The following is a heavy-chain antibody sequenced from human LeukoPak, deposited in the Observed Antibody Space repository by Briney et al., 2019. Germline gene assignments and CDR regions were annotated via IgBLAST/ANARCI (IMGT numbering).Heavy chain of an antibody. CDR3: ARDQYCSGGSCYAEGYAFDI. D-gene: IGHD2-15*01. J-gene: IGHJ3*02. Sequence: SETLSLTCTVSGGSISSYYWSWIRQPPGKGLEWIGYIYYSGSTNYNPSLKSRVTVSVDTSKNQFSLKLSSVTAADTAVYYCARDQYCSGGSCYAEGYAFDIWGQGTMVTVSS. V-gene: IGHV4-59*01. CDR2: IYYSGST. CDR1: GGSISSYY.